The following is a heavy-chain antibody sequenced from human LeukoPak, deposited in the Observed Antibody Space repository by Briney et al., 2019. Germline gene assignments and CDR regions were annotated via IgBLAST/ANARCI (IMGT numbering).Heavy chain of an antibody. CDR1: GFTFSSHW. CDR3: VRSGGY. V-gene: IGHV3-7*05. Sequence: GGSLRLSCAASGFTFSSHWMNWVRQAPGKGLEWVANIKEDGSEKYYVDSVTGRFTISRDNAKNSLCLQMNSLRAEDTAIYSCVRSGGYWGQGTLVTVSS. D-gene: IGHD1-26*01. J-gene: IGHJ4*02. CDR2: IKEDGSEK.